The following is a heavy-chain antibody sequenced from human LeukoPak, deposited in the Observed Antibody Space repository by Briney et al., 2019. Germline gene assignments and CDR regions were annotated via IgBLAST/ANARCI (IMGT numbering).Heavy chain of an antibody. D-gene: IGHD2-15*01. CDR1: GYIFTSYW. Sequence: PGGSLKISCKGSGYIFTSYWIGWVRPLPGKGLEGMGIIYPGDSDTRYSPSFQGQVTISADKSISTAYLQWSSLKASDTAMYYCARVVVVAKLGYYYGMDVWGQGTAVTVSS. CDR2: IYPGDSDT. J-gene: IGHJ6*02. V-gene: IGHV5-51*01. CDR3: ARVVVVAKLGYYYGMDV.